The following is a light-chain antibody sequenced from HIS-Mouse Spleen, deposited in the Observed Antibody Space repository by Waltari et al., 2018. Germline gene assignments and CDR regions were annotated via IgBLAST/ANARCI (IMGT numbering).Light chain of an antibody. CDR3: QQYRT. CDR2: KAS. CDR1: QSISSW. Sequence: DIQITQSPSTLSASVVDRVTITCRASQSISSWLAWYQQKPGKAPKLLIYKASSLESGVPSRFSGSGSGTEFTLTISSLQPDDFATYYCQQYRTFGQGTKVEIK. V-gene: IGKV1-5*03. J-gene: IGKJ1*01.